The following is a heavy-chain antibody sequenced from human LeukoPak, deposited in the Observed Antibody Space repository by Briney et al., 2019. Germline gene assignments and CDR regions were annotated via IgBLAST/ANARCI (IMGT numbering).Heavy chain of an antibody. CDR2: ISAYNGNT. CDR1: GYTFTSYG. J-gene: IGHJ4*02. D-gene: IGHD2-15*01. Sequence: ASVKVSCKASGYTFTSYGISWVRQAPGQGLEWMGWISAYNGNTNYAQKLQGRVTMTTDTSTSTAYMELSRLRSDDTAVYYCARATAGPAAGVRLLAWFDYWGQGTLVTVSS. CDR3: ARATAGPAAGVRLLAWFDY. V-gene: IGHV1-18*01.